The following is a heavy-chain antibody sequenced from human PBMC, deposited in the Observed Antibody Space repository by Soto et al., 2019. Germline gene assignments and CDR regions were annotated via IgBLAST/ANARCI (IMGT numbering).Heavy chain of an antibody. CDR1: GGSISSYY. D-gene: IGHD6-13*01. CDR3: ARERGYSSSWRYLEEGAYYYYGVDV. Sequence: SETLSLTCTVSGGSISSYYWSWIRQPPGKGLEWIGYIYYSGSTNYNPSLKSRVTISVDTSKNQFSLKLSSVTAADTAVYYCARERGYSSSWRYLEEGAYYYYGVDVWGQGTAVTVSS. CDR2: IYYSGST. J-gene: IGHJ6*02. V-gene: IGHV4-59*01.